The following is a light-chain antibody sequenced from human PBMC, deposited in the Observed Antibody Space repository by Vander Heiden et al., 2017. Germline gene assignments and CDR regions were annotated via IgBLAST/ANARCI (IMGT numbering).Light chain of an antibody. V-gene: IGLV2-23*02. CDR2: EVS. J-gene: IGLJ3*02. CDR1: SSDVGSYNL. CDR3: CSYAGSSTCV. Sequence: QSALTQPASVSGSPGQSITISCTGTSSDVGSYNLVSWYQQHPGKAPKLMIYEVSKRPSGVSNRFSGSKSGNTASPTISGLQAEDEADYYCCSYAGSSTCVFGGGTKLTVL.